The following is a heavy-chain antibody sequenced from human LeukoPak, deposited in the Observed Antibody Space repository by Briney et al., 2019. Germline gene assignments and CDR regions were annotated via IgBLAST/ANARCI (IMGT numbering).Heavy chain of an antibody. D-gene: IGHD3-22*01. CDR2: IYHSGSS. Sequence: SETLSLTCAVSGGSIGSGNWWSWVRQPPGKGLEWIGEIYHSGSSNYNPSLKSRVTISLGTSKNQFSLKLSSVTAADTAVYFCARGRYYESSGYYVWYFDLWGRGTLVTVSS. J-gene: IGHJ2*01. CDR3: ARGRYYESSGYYVWYFDL. CDR1: GGSIGSGNW. V-gene: IGHV4-4*02.